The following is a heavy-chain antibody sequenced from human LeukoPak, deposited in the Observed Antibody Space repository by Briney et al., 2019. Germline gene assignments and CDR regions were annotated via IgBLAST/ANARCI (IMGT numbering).Heavy chain of an antibody. Sequence: KPSETLSLTCAVYGGSFSGYYWSWIRQPPGKGLEWIGEINHSGSTNYNPSLKSRVTISVGTSKNQFSLKLSSVTAADTAVYYCARGWVTTNAFDYWGQGTLVTVSS. J-gene: IGHJ4*02. D-gene: IGHD4-17*01. V-gene: IGHV4-34*01. CDR1: GGSFSGYY. CDR3: ARGWVTTNAFDY. CDR2: INHSGST.